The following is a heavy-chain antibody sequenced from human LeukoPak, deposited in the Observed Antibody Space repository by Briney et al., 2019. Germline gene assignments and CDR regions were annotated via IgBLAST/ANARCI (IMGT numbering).Heavy chain of an antibody. D-gene: IGHD4-17*01. CDR2: IYYSGST. Sequence: PSETLSLTCPVSGGSITIGGTYWTWIRQHPGKGLQWLGYIYYSGSTCYNPSLKSRVTISVDTSKNQFSLKLSSVTAADTAVYYCARVGTVTTKGRYFQHWGQGTLVTVSS. J-gene: IGHJ1*01. V-gene: IGHV4-31*03. CDR1: GGSITIGGTY. CDR3: ARVGTVTTKGRYFQH.